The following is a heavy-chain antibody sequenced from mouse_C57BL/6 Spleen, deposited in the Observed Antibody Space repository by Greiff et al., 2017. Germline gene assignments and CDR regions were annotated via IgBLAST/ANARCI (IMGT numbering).Heavy chain of an antibody. J-gene: IGHJ2*01. V-gene: IGHV14-3*01. CDR3: ARSPDYYGSSYYFDD. D-gene: IGHD1-1*01. CDR1: GFTIKNTY. Sequence: VQLQQSVAELVRPGASVKLSCTASGFTIKNTYMHWVKQRPEQGLEWIGRIDPANGNTKYAPKFQGKATITADTSSNTAYLQLSSLTSEDTAICYCARSPDYYGSSYYFDDWGQGTTRAVSS. CDR2: IDPANGNT.